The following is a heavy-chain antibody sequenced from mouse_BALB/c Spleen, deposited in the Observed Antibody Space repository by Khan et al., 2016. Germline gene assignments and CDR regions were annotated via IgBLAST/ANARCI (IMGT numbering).Heavy chain of an antibody. CDR1: GYAFTNYL. CDR3: ARWGRYGGDD. D-gene: IGHD1-1*02. Sequence: QVQLLQSGAELVRPGTSVKVSCKASGYAFTNYLIEWVKQRPGQGLEWIGVINPGSGGPNYNEKFKGKVTFTVDTSSSTAYLQLSSLTSDDSAVYCCARWGRYGGDDWGQRASVAVSS. V-gene: IGHV1-54*01. J-gene: IGHJ4*01. CDR2: INPGSGGP.